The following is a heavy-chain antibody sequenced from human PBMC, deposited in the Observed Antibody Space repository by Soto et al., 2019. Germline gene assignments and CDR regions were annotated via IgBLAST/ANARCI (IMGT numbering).Heavy chain of an antibody. Sequence: QVQLVQSGADVKKPGASVKVSCKTSGYTFTSYGTTWVRQVPGQGLEWMGWISAYSGNINYAQKFQDRVTMTTDTSTSTAYMELRSLRSDDTAVYYCARDCSGATCSFNYWGQGTLVTVSS. CDR3: ARDCSGATCSFNY. D-gene: IGHD2-15*01. CDR1: GYTFTSYG. CDR2: ISAYSGNI. J-gene: IGHJ4*02. V-gene: IGHV1-18*01.